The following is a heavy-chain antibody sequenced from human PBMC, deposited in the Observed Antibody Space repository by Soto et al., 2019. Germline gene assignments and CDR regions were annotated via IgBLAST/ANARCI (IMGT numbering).Heavy chain of an antibody. Sequence: ASVKVSCKASGYTFTSYGISWVRQAPGQGLEWMGWISAYNGNTNYAQKLQGRVTMTTDTSTRTAYMELRSLRSDDTAVYYCAREDFWSGYYYFDYWGQGTLVTVSS. CDR1: GYTFTSYG. CDR3: AREDFWSGYYYFDY. D-gene: IGHD3-3*01. V-gene: IGHV1-18*01. J-gene: IGHJ4*02. CDR2: ISAYNGNT.